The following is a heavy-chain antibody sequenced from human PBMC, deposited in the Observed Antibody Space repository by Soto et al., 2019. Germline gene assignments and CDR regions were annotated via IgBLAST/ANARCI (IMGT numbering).Heavy chain of an antibody. CDR3: AKDRHDFWSGYYYYGMDV. Sequence: GGSLRPSCAASGFTSDYYAMHWVRQPPGKGLEWVSGISWNSGSIGYADSVKGRFTISRDNAKNSLYLQMNSLRAEDTALYYCAKDRHDFWSGYYYYGMDVWGQGTTVTVSS. J-gene: IGHJ6*02. CDR1: GFTSDYYA. D-gene: IGHD3-3*01. CDR2: ISWNSGSI. V-gene: IGHV3-9*02.